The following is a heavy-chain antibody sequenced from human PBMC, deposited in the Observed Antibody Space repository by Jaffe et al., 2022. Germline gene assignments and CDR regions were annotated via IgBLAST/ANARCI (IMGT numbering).Heavy chain of an antibody. CDR2: IKSKTDGGTT. D-gene: IGHD3-16*02. CDR1: GFTFSNAW. Sequence: EVQLVESGGGLVKPGGSLRLSCAASGFTFSNAWMSWVRQAPGKGLEWVGRIKSKTDGGTTDYAAPVKGRFTISRDDSKNTLYLQMNSLKTEDTAVYYCTTDLGDYIWGSYRRKAAFDIWGQGTMVTVSS. J-gene: IGHJ3*02. V-gene: IGHV3-15*01. CDR3: TTDLGDYIWGSYRRKAAFDI.